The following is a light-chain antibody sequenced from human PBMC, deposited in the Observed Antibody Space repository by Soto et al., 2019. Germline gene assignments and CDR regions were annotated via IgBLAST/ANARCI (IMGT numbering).Light chain of an antibody. CDR1: SSVVGGYNY. Sequence: QSALTQPASVSGSPGQSITISCTGTSSVVGGYNYVSWYQQHPGKAPKLMIYDVSNRPSGVSNRFSGSKSGNTASLTISGLQAEDEADYYCSSYTSSSTPLVFGTGTKLTVL. J-gene: IGLJ1*01. CDR3: SSYTSSSTPLV. CDR2: DVS. V-gene: IGLV2-14*01.